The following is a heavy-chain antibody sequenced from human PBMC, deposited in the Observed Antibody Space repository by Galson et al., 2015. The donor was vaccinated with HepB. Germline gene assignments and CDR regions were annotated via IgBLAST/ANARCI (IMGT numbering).Heavy chain of an antibody. J-gene: IGHJ5*01. V-gene: IGHV2-5*01. CDR3: ARRRILIPGGVHWFDS. CDR1: GFSLSTSGVA. Sequence: PALVKPTQTLTLTCTFSGFSLSTSGVAVGWIRQPPGKGLEWLAIIYWNDEKHYSPSLKNRLTITKDTSENQVVLSMTNIDPVDTATYYCARRRILIPGGVHWFDSWGQGTPVTVSS. CDR2: IYWNDEK. D-gene: IGHD2-21*01.